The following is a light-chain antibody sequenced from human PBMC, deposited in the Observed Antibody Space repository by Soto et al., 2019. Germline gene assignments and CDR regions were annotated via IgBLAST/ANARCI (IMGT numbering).Light chain of an antibody. J-gene: IGKJ1*01. Sequence: MVMTQSPAALSGSQGERVTLSCRASQSIESKLAWYQQRPGQAPRLLIYGASSRATGIPARFSGSGSGTEFTLTIICRLSEDFAAEHRQQHYSCPWTFGQGTKVDIK. V-gene: IGKV3-15*01. CDR1: QSIESK. CDR2: GAS. CDR3: QQHYSCPWT.